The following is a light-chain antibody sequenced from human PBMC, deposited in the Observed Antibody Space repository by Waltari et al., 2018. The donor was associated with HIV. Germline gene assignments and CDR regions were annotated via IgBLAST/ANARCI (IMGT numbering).Light chain of an antibody. J-gene: IGLJ3*02. V-gene: IGLV3-25*03. CDR2: KDS. CDR1: GLAKNN. Sequence: SYELTQPPSVSVSPGQTARITCSGDGLAKNNGYWYQQKPGQAPVLVMYKDSERPSGIPERFSGSSSGTKVTLTISGVQAEDEADYYCQSADSSDISVFGGGTKLTVL. CDR3: QSADSSDISV.